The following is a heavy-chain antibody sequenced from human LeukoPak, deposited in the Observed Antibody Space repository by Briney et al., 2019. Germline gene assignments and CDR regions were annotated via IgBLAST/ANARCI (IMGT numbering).Heavy chain of an antibody. J-gene: IGHJ4*02. Sequence: GESLKISFKGSGYGFTSYWIGWVRPMPGKGLEWMGIIYPGDSHTRYSPSFQGQVTISADKSISTAYLQWSSLKASDSAMYYCARHEDTAMVEDYWGQGTLVTVSS. D-gene: IGHD5-18*01. CDR3: ARHEDTAMVEDY. V-gene: IGHV5-51*01. CDR2: IYPGDSHT. CDR1: GYGFTSYW.